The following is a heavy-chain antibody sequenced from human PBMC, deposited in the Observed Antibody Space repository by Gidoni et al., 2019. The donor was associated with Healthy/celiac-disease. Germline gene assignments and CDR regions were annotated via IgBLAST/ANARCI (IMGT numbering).Heavy chain of an antibody. CDR1: GGSISSGGYY. CDR2: IYYSGST. J-gene: IGHJ5*02. V-gene: IGHV4-31*03. D-gene: IGHD4-17*01. CDR3: ARVPVDYGDLPFDP. Sequence: TVSGGSISSGGYYWSWIRQHPGKGLEWIGYIYYSGSTYYNPSLKSRVTISVDTSKNQFSLKLSSVTAADTAVYYCARVPVDYGDLPFDPWGQGTLVTVSS.